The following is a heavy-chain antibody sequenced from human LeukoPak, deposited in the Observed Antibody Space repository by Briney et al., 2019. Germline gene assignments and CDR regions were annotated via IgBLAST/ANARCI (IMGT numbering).Heavy chain of an antibody. CDR2: IYYGGST. J-gene: IGHJ4*02. CDR1: GGSIGSYY. CDR3: ARLPLGYCSGGSCPSDY. V-gene: IGHV4-59*08. Sequence: PSETLSLTCTVSGGSIGSYYWSWIRQPPGKGLEWIGYIYYGGSTNYNPSLKSRVTISVDTSKNQFSLKLSSVTAADTAVYYCARLPLGYCSGGSCPSDYWGQGTLVTVSS. D-gene: IGHD2-15*01.